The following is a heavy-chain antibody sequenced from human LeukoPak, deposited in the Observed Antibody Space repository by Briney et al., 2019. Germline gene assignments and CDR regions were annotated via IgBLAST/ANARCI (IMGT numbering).Heavy chain of an antibody. CDR1: GFTFSSYA. J-gene: IGHJ4*02. CDR3: ARDRGSYYVWYYFDY. D-gene: IGHD1-26*01. CDR2: ISYDGSNK. V-gene: IGHV3-30-3*01. Sequence: PGGSLRLSCAASGFTFSSYAMHWVRQAPGKGLEWVAVISYDGSNKYYADSVKGRFTISRDNPKNTLYLQMNSLRAEDTAVYYCARDRGSYYVWYYFDYWGQGTLVTVSS.